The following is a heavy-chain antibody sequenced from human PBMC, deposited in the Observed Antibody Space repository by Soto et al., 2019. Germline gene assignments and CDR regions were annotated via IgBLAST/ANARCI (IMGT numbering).Heavy chain of an antibody. CDR1: GASITGSSY. CDR2: FSLSGTT. Sequence: SETLSLTCTVSGASITGSSYWSWIRQPAGKGLEWIGRFSLSGTTSYNPSLRSRVTMSADVSKNQFSLRLTSVTAADTALYYCARDFYGGFSYGPGDNWGQGTLVTVSS. CDR3: ARDFYGGFSYGPGDN. J-gene: IGHJ4*02. V-gene: IGHV4-4*07. D-gene: IGHD2-15*01.